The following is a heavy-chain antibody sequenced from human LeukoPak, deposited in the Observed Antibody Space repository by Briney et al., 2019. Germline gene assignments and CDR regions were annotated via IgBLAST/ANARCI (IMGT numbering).Heavy chain of an antibody. J-gene: IGHJ6*02. Sequence: PIFATANYAQKFHGRVTITADESTSTAYMELSSLRSEDTAMYYCAREFVGAAYYYYYGMDVWGQGTTVTVSS. CDR3: AREFVGAAYYYYYGMDV. D-gene: IGHD1-26*01. CDR2: PIFATA. V-gene: IGHV1-69*01.